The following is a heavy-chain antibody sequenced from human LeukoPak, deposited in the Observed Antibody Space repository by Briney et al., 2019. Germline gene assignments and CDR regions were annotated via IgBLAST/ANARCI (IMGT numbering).Heavy chain of an antibody. CDR1: GFTFSSYA. V-gene: IGHV3-64D*06. J-gene: IGHJ2*01. CDR2: ISSNGGST. D-gene: IGHD6-19*01. CDR3: VKDRYSSGWYGYFDL. Sequence: SGGSLRLSCSASGFTFSSYAMHWVRQAPGKGLEYVSAISSNGGSTYYADSVKGRFTISRDNSKNTLYLQMSRLRVEDTAVYYCVKDRYSSGWYGYFDLWGRGTLVTVSS.